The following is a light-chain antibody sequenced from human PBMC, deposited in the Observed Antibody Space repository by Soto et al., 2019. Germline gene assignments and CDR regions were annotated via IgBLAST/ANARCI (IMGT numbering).Light chain of an antibody. CDR2: ATS. CDR1: QSARSTY. V-gene: IGKV3-20*01. CDR3: QEYGGSPLYA. J-gene: IGKJ2*01. Sequence: EFVLTQSPGTLSSSPGERATLSCRTSQSARSTYLAWYQQKPGQPPRLLIFATSSRATGIPDRFSGSGSGTDFTLTISRLEPEDFAVYYCQEYGGSPLYAFGQGTKLEIK.